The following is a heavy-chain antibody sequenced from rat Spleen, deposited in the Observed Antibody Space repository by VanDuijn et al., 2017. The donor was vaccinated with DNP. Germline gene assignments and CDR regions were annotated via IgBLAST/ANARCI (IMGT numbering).Heavy chain of an antibody. J-gene: IGHJ2*01. Sequence: EVPLQESGPGLVKPSQSLSLTCSVTGHSITSNYWGWIRKFPGNKMEWIGHISYSGSTRYNPSLKSRISITRDTSKNQFFLQLNSVTTEDTATYYCARWSTFFDYWGQGVMVTVSS. CDR2: ISYSGST. CDR1: GHSITSNY. CDR3: ARWSTFFDY. D-gene: IGHD3-1*01. V-gene: IGHV3-1*01.